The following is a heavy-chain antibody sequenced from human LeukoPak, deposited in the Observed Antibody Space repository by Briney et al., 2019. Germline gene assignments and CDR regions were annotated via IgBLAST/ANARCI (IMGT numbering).Heavy chain of an antibody. V-gene: IGHV3-74*01. Sequence: GGSLRLSCAASGFPFSSYWMHWVRQVPGKGLLRVPRVNSDGSATIYADSVRGRFTISRDNAKNTLYLQMSGLRVEDTAVYHCASDSPYYGMDVWGQGTTVTVSS. CDR2: VNSDGSAT. CDR3: ASDSPYYGMDV. CDR1: GFPFSSYW. J-gene: IGHJ6*02.